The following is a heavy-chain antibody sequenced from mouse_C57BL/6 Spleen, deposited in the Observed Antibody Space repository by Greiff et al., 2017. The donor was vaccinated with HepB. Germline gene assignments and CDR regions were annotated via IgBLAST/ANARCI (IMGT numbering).Heavy chain of an antibody. V-gene: IGHV5-2*01. D-gene: IGHD1-1*01. CDR2: INSDGGST. CDR3: ARHGDYYYGSSPFAY. CDR1: EYEFPSHD. J-gene: IGHJ3*01. Sequence: EVKLMESGGGLVQPGESLKLSCESNEYEFPSHDMSWVRKTPEKRLELVAAINSDGGSTYYPDTMERRFIISRDNTKKTLYLQMSSLRSEDTALYYCARHGDYYYGSSPFAYWGQGTLVTVSA.